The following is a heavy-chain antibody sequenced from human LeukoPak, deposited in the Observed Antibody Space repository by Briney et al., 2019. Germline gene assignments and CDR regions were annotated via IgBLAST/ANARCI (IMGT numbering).Heavy chain of an antibody. V-gene: IGHV3-23*01. CDR3: AKITAVTPPDY. CDR1: GFAFRKNV. CDR2: IGGSGGFT. Sequence: GGSLRLSCAASGFAFRKNVMSWVRQAPGKGLEWVSGIGGSGGFTYYADSVKGRFTISRDNSKNTLYLQLNSLRAEDTALYYCAKITAVTPPDYWGQGTLVTVSS. D-gene: IGHD6-13*01. J-gene: IGHJ4*02.